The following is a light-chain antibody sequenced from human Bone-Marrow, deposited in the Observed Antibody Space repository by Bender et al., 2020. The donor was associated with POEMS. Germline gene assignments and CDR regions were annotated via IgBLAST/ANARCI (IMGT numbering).Light chain of an antibody. CDR3: QVWDSISDHHWV. CDR2: DDS. CDR1: NIGIKS. V-gene: IGLV3-21*02. Sequence: SNVLTQPPSVSVAPGQTARITCGGDNIGIKSVHWYQHKTGQAPLLVVYDDSDRPSGIPERFSGSNSGNTATLTISGVEAGDEAEYYCQVWDSISDHHWVFGGGTRLTVL. J-gene: IGLJ3*02.